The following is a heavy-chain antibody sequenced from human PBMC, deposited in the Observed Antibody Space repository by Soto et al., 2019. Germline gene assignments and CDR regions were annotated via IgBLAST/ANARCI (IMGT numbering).Heavy chain of an antibody. J-gene: IGHJ5*01. CDR1: GGSVNSDNFY. CDR2: VFHIGNT. D-gene: IGHD6-19*01. CDR3: ARHHIAVTAEFSDS. Sequence: PSETLSLTCTVSGGSVNSDNFYWSWIRQPPGKGLEWIGYVFHIGNTNYSPSLKSRVTMSIDTSRNQFSLRLSSVTAADTAVYFCARHHIAVTAEFSDSWGRGNMVTVSS. V-gene: IGHV4-61*01.